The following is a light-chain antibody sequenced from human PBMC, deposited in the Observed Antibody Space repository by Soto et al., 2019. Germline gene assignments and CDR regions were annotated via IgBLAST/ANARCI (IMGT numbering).Light chain of an antibody. V-gene: IGKV4-1*01. CDR1: KSVLYSSNNMNY. CDR3: QQYYNTPLT. J-gene: IGKJ4*01. Sequence: DIVMTQSPDSLAVSLGERATINCKCSKSVLYSSNNMNYLAWYQQKPGQPPKLLIHWASTRESGVPDRFSGSGSGTDFTLTISSLQAEDVAVYYCQQYYNTPLTSGGGTKVEIK. CDR2: WAS.